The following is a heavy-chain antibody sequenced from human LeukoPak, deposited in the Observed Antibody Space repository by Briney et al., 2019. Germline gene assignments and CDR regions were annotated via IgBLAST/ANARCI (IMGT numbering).Heavy chain of an antibody. CDR1: GFSFSSYW. J-gene: IGHJ6*03. V-gene: IGHV3-7*01. D-gene: IGHD2-21*01. CDR2: IKQDGSDR. Sequence: QPGGSLRLSCAASGFSFSSYWMDWVRQAPGKGLEWVANIKQDGSDRYYVDSVKGRFTISRDNSKNTLYLQMNSLRAEDTAVYYCARDPHAEIPDYYYMDVWGKGTTVTVSS. CDR3: ARDPHAEIPDYYYMDV.